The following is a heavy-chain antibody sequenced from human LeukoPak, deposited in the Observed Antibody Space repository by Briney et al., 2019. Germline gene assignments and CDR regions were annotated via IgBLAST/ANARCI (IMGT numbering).Heavy chain of an antibody. J-gene: IGHJ4*02. D-gene: IGHD3-22*01. CDR2: INSDGINT. CDR3: ARGSYYYDSSGYNGREDY. CDR1: GFTFSSYA. V-gene: IGHV3-74*01. Sequence: GGSLRLSCAASGFTFSSYAMSWVRQAPGKGLVWVSRINSDGINTSYADSVKGRFTISRDNAKNTLNLQMNSLRSEDTAVYYCARGSYYYDSSGYNGREDYWGQGTLVTVSS.